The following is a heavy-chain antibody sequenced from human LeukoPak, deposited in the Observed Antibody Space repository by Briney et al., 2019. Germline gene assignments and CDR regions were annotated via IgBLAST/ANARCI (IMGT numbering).Heavy chain of an antibody. Sequence: GGSLRLSCAASGFTFDDYATHWVRQAPGKGLEWVSGISWKSGSIGYADSVKGRFTISRDNAKNSLYLQMNSLRAEDTALYYCAKDTSGYYYDPRAFDIWGQGTMVTASS. J-gene: IGHJ3*02. CDR2: ISWKSGSI. V-gene: IGHV3-9*01. D-gene: IGHD3-22*01. CDR3: AKDTSGYYYDPRAFDI. CDR1: GFTFDDYA.